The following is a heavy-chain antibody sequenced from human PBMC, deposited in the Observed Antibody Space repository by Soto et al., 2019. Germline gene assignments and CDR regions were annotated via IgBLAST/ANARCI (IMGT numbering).Heavy chain of an antibody. CDR3: AMTVIAPSPYLDH. J-gene: IGHJ4*02. Sequence: QVQLQESGPGLVKSSETLSLTCSVSGDSISRKYWSWLRQPAGGGLEWTGRIYTTGATNYNSSLKSRVSMSVDTSKNQFSLRLTSVTAADTAVYFCAMTVIAPSPYLDHWGQGLLVTVSS. CDR1: GDSISRKY. V-gene: IGHV4-4*07. D-gene: IGHD4-17*01. CDR2: IYTTGAT.